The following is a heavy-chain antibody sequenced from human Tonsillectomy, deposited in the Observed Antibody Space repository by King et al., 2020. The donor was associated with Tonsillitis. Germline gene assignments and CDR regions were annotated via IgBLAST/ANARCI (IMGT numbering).Heavy chain of an antibody. CDR2: IRYDGSNK. V-gene: IGHV3-30*02. D-gene: IGHD1-26*01. CDR1: GFTFSSYG. Sequence: VQLVESGGGVVQPGGSLRLSCAASGFTFSSYGMHWVRQAPGKGLEWVAFIRYDGSNKYYADSVKGRFTISRDNSKNTLYLQMNSLRAEDTAVYYCAKDFGGSLTGFYYWGQGTLVTVSS. J-gene: IGHJ4*02. CDR3: AKDFGGSLTGFYY.